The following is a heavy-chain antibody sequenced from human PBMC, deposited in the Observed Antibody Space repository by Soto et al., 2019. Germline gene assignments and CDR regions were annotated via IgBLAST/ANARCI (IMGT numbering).Heavy chain of an antibody. CDR2: IYHSGST. D-gene: IGHD5-12*01. Sequence: NPSETLSLTCAVSGGSIRSGGYSWCWIRPPPGKGLEWIGYIYHSGSTYYNPSLKSRVTISVDRSKNQFSLKLSSVTAADTAVYYCASRLEMATDGDAFDIWGQGTMVTVSS. J-gene: IGHJ3*02. V-gene: IGHV4-30-2*01. CDR3: ASRLEMATDGDAFDI. CDR1: GGSIRSGGYS.